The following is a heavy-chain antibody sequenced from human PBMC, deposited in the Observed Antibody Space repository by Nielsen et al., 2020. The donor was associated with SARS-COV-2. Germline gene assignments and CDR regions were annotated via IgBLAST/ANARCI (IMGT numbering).Heavy chain of an antibody. CDR3: ARNDYGDYYFDY. D-gene: IGHD4-17*01. J-gene: IGHJ4*02. V-gene: IGHV3-9*01. Sequence: GGSLRLSCAASGFTFDDYAMHWVRQAPGKGLEWVSGISWNSGSIGYADSVKGRFIISRDNAKNTLYLQMNSLRAEDTALYYCARNDYGDYYFDYWGQGTLVTVSS. CDR2: ISWNSGSI. CDR1: GFTFDDYA.